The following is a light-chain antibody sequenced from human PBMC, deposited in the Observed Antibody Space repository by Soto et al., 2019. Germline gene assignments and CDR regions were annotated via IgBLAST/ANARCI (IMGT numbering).Light chain of an antibody. J-gene: IGKJ1*01. CDR1: RGIMSNC. V-gene: IGKV3-20*01. Sequence: CTLYLTQGDSAPLSCRAGRGIMSNCLAWYQQKPGQAPKLLIYGASSMASGIPARFSGSGSGTEFTLTISRLEPEDFAVYYCQQCGSSVTFGQGTKVDIK. CDR3: QQCGSSVT. CDR2: GAS.